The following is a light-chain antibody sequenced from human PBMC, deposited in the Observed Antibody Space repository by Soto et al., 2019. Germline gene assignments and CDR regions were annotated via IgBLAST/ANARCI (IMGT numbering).Light chain of an antibody. J-gene: IGLJ1*01. Sequence: QSALTQPAGVSGSPGQSITISRTGTSSDVGSYNLVSWYQQHPGKAPKLMIYEGSKRPSGVSNRFSGSKSGNTASLTISGLQAEDETDYYCCSYAGSSTLFGTGTKVTVL. CDR3: CSYAGSSTL. CDR2: EGS. CDR1: SSDVGSYNL. V-gene: IGLV2-23*03.